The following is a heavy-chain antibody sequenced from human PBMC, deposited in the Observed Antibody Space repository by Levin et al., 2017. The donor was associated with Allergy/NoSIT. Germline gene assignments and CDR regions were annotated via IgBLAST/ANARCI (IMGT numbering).Heavy chain of an antibody. CDR1: GGSFSGYY. CDR3: AREGPGVQIWMRRHWYFDL. J-gene: IGHJ2*01. V-gene: IGHV4-34*01. Sequence: SETLSLTCAVYGGSFSGYYWSWIRQPPGKGLEWIGEINHSGSTNYNPSLKSRVTISVDTSKNQFSLKLSSVTAADTAVYYCAREGPGVQIWMRRHWYFDLWGRGTLVTVSS. D-gene: IGHD3-3*01. CDR2: INHSGST.